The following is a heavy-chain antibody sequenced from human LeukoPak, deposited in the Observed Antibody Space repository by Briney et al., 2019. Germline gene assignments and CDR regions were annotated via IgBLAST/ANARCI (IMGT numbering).Heavy chain of an antibody. CDR2: ISGSGGST. J-gene: IGHJ4*02. D-gene: IGHD3-22*01. CDR3: AKGYYDSSGYYYVGRSHFDY. Sequence: GGSLRLSCAASGFTFSSYAMSWVRQAPGKGLEWVSAISGSGGSTYYVDSVKGRFTISRDNSKNTLYLQMNSLRAEDTAVYYCAKGYYDSSGYYYVGRSHFDYWGQGTLVTVSS. CDR1: GFTFSSYA. V-gene: IGHV3-23*01.